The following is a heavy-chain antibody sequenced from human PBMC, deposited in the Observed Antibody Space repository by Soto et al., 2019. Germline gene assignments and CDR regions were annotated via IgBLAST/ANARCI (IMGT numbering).Heavy chain of an antibody. D-gene: IGHD6-13*01. Sequence: TGGSLRLSCAASGFTFSSYAMSWVRQAPGKGLEWVSAISGSGGSTYYADSVKGRFTISRDNSKNTLYLQMNSLRAEDTAVYYCAKSELGPGYYFDYWGQGTLVTVSS. CDR3: AKSELGPGYYFDY. V-gene: IGHV3-23*01. CDR1: GFTFSSYA. CDR2: ISGSGGST. J-gene: IGHJ4*02.